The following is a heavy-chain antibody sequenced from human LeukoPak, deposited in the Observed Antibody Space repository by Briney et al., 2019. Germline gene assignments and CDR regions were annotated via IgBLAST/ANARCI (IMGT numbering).Heavy chain of an antibody. D-gene: IGHD3-3*01. J-gene: IGHJ4*02. V-gene: IGHV4-59*01. CDR1: GGSISSYY. CDR3: ARGQTGVAFDY. Sequence: SETLSLTCTVSGGSISSYYWSWIRQPPGKGPEWIGYISYSGSTNYNPSLKSRVTISVDRSKNQFSLKLSSVTAADTAVYYCARGQTGVAFDYWGQGTLVTVSS. CDR2: ISYSGST.